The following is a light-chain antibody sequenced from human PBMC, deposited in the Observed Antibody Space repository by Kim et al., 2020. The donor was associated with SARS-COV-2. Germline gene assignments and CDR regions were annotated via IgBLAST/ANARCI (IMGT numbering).Light chain of an antibody. CDR1: QSVSSSY. V-gene: IGKV3-20*01. Sequence: QGERATISCRASQSVSSSYLAWYQQKPGQAPRLFIYGAASRATGIPDRFSGSGSGTDFTLTISRLEPEDFAVYYCQQYGSAPPITFGQGTRLEIK. CDR3: QQYGSAPPIT. J-gene: IGKJ5*01. CDR2: GAA.